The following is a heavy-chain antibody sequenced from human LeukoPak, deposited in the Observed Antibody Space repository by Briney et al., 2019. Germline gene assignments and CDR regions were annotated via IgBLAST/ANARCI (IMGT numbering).Heavy chain of an antibody. D-gene: IGHD2-8*01. Sequence: ASVKVSCKASGYTFTSYYMHVVRQAPGQGLEWMGIINPSGGSTSYAQKFQGRVTMTRDMSTSTVYMELSSLRSEDTAVYYCARERKDDCTNGVCFLSYWGQGTLVTVSS. CDR1: GYTFTSYY. J-gene: IGHJ4*02. CDR2: INPSGGST. CDR3: ARERKDDCTNGVCFLSY. V-gene: IGHV1-46*01.